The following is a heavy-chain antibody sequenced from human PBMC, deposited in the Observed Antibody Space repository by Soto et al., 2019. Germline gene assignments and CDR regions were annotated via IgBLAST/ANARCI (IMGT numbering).Heavy chain of an antibody. J-gene: IGHJ4*02. CDR2: THQSGNT. D-gene: IGHD6-13*01. Sequence: QVQLQESGPGLVKPSGTLSLTCAVSGVSISSHDWWTWVRQPPGKGLEWIGDTHQSGNTNYNSSLESRVTISLDKSKNQLSLQLSSVTVADTAVYYCATRDSGRLYWGQGTLVNVSS. V-gene: IGHV4-4*02. CDR1: GVSISSHDW. CDR3: ATRDSGRLY.